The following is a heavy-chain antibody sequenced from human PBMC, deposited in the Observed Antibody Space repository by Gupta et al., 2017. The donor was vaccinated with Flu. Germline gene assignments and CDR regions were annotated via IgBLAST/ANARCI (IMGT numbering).Heavy chain of an antibody. D-gene: IGHD3-10*01. J-gene: IGHJ5*01. Sequence: QVQVVQSGNELKETGSSVKVSCKASGDFVSTYALAWVRQAPGQGLEWMGGVIPVLDITTYSQKFRGRVTITADRSTGTAVMELGNLRSEDTAMYYCARRPYSNYNFFESWGQGTLVTVTS. V-gene: IGHV1-69*09. CDR2: VIPVLDIT. CDR3: ARRPYSNYNFFES. CDR1: GDFVSTYA.